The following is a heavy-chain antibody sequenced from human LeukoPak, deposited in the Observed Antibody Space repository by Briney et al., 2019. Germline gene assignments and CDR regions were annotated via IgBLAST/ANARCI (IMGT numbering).Heavy chain of an antibody. D-gene: IGHD1-26*01. V-gene: IGHV3-11*06. CDR1: GFTFSDYY. CDR3: ARSGGSGSYYGL. J-gene: IGHJ4*02. Sequence: PGGSLRLSCAASGFTFSDYYMSWIRQAPGKGLEWVSYISSSSSYTNYADSVKGRFTISRDNAKNSLYLQKNSLRAEDTAVYYCARSGGSGSYYGLWGQGTLVTVSS. CDR2: ISSSSSYT.